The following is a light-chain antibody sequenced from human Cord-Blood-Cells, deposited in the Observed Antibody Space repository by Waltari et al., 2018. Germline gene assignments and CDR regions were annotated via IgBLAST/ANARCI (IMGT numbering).Light chain of an antibody. V-gene: IGLV1-47*01. CDR3: AAWDDSLSCPV. CDR1: SSNIGSTY. CDR2: RNK. Sequence: QSVLTQPPSASGTPGQRVTISCSGSSSNIGSTYVSWYQQLPGTAPKLLIYRNKQRPSGVPDRFSGSKSGTSASLAISGLRSEDEADYYCAAWDDSLSCPVFGGGTKLTVL. J-gene: IGLJ3*02.